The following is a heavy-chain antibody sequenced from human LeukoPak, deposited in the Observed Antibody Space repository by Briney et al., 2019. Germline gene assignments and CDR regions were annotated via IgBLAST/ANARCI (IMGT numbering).Heavy chain of an antibody. CDR3: ASGYSGYDSLFDY. D-gene: IGHD5-12*01. J-gene: IGHJ4*02. CDR1: GGSISSYY. Sequence: SETLSLTCTVSGGSISSYYWSWIRQPPGKGLEWIGYIYYSGNTNYNPSLKSRVTISIDTSKTQFSLKLTSVTAADTAVYYCASGYSGYDSLFDYWGQGTLVTVSS. CDR2: IYYSGNT. V-gene: IGHV4-59*12.